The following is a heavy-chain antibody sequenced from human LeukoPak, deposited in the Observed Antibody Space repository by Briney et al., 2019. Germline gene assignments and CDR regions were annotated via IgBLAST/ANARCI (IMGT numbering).Heavy chain of an antibody. CDR3: AVASAVYYFDY. CDR2: INPSGGST. D-gene: IGHD5-12*01. Sequence: ASVNVSCTASGYTFTSYYMHWVRQAPGQGLEWMGIINPSGGSTSYAQKFQGRVTMTRDTSTSTVYMELSSLRSEDTAVYYCAVASAVYYFDYWGQGTLVTVSS. J-gene: IGHJ4*02. CDR1: GYTFTSYY. V-gene: IGHV1-46*01.